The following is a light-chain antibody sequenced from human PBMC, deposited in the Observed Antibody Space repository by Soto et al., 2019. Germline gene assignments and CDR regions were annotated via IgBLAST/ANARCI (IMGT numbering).Light chain of an antibody. Sequence: DIQMTQSPSTLSASVGDRVTITCRASQSITNRLAWYQQKPGKAPKVLIYDASTLQSGVPSRFSGSGFGTEFILTISSLQPDDFATYSCQHYGGLWTFGQGTKVDIK. CDR3: QHYGGLWT. CDR2: DAS. V-gene: IGKV1-5*01. CDR1: QSITNR. J-gene: IGKJ1*01.